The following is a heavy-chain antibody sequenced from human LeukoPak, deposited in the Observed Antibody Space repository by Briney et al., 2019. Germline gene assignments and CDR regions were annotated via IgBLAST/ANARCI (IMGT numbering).Heavy chain of an antibody. Sequence: VASVKVSCKASGYTFTSYYMHWVRQAPGQGLEWMGIINPSGGSTSYAQKFQGRVTITADKSTSTAYMELSSLRSEDTAVYYCARAITMVRGVYNWFDPWGQGTLVTVSS. CDR1: GYTFTSYY. V-gene: IGHV1-46*01. D-gene: IGHD3-10*01. J-gene: IGHJ5*02. CDR3: ARAITMVRGVYNWFDP. CDR2: INPSGGST.